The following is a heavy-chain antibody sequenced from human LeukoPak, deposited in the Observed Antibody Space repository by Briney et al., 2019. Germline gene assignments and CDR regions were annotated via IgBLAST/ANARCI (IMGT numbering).Heavy chain of an antibody. CDR3: AKDMSYNYYYGMDV. CDR1: GFTFYDYT. V-gene: IGHV3-43*01. CDR2: ISWDGGST. Sequence: PGGSLRLSCAASGFTFYDYTMHWVRQAPGKGLEWVSLISWDGGSTYYADSVKGRFTISRDNSKNSLYLQMNSLRTEDTALYYCAKDMSYNYYYGMDVWGQGTTVTVSS. J-gene: IGHJ6*02. D-gene: IGHD1-1*01.